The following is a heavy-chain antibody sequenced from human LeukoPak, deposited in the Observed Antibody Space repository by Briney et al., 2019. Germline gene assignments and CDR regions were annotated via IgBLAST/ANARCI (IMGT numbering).Heavy chain of an antibody. Sequence: ASVKVSCKASGYTFSSYFMHWVRQAPGQGLEWMGVINPSGGSTSYAQKFQGRVTMTRDTPTRTVYMELSSLRSEDTAVYYCAREGYYYDSSNSYFQKPLDYWGQGTLVTVSS. CDR1: GYTFSSYF. V-gene: IGHV1-46*01. D-gene: IGHD3-22*01. J-gene: IGHJ4*02. CDR3: AREGYYYDSSNSYFQKPLDY. CDR2: INPSGGST.